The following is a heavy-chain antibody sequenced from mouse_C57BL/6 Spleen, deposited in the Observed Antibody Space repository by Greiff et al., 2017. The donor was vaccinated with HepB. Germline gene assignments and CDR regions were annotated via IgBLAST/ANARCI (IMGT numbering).Heavy chain of an antibody. V-gene: IGHV5-6*01. J-gene: IGHJ2*01. D-gene: IGHD1-1*01. Sequence: EVQVVESGGDLVKPGGSLKLSCAASGFTFSSYGMSWVRQTPDKRLEWVATISSGGSYTYYPDSVKGRFTISRDNAKNTLYLQMSSLKSEDTAMYYCARHYYYYGSSCFDYWGQGTTLTVSS. CDR2: ISSGGSYT. CDR1: GFTFSSYG. CDR3: ARHYYYYGSSCFDY.